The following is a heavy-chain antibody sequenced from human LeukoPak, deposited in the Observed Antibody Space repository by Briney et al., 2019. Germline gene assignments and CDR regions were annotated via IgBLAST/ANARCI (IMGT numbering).Heavy chain of an antibody. CDR1: GGSISGYN. V-gene: IGHV4-59*01. Sequence: SETLSLTCIVSGGSISGYNWGWIRQPPGKGLEWIGYIYNSGSTKYNPSLKSRVTMSMDTSKNQFSLKLSSVTAADTAVYYCARGGWYSDYWGQGTLVTVSS. D-gene: IGHD6-19*01. CDR2: IYNSGST. J-gene: IGHJ4*02. CDR3: ARGGWYSDY.